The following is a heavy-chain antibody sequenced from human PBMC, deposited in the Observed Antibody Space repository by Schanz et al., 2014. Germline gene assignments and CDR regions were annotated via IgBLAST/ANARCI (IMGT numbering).Heavy chain of an antibody. D-gene: IGHD5-12*01. V-gene: IGHV3-11*06. CDR3: AGAVATIRADSFDI. CDR1: GFTFSDYY. CDR2: INSRSNFI. Sequence: QVQLVESGGTLVKPGGSLRLSCVVSGFTFSDYYMSWIRQAPGKGLEWVSYINSRSNFIYYADSVKGRFTISRDNAKNSLYLQMNSLRAEDTAVYYCAGAVATIRADSFDIWGQGTMVAVSS. J-gene: IGHJ3*02.